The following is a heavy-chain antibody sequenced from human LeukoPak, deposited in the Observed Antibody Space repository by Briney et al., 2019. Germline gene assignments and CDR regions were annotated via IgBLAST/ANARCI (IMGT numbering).Heavy chain of an antibody. D-gene: IGHD6-19*01. CDR3: AKDQYSSRGFDI. CDR2: ISGSGGST. CDR1: GFTFSSYA. J-gene: IGHJ3*02. V-gene: IGHV3-23*01. Sequence: GGSLRLSCAASGFTFSSYAMSWVRQAPGRGLEWVSAISGSGGSTYYADSVKGRFTISRDNSKNTLYLQMNSLRAEDTAVYYCAKDQYSSRGFDIWGQGTMVTVSS.